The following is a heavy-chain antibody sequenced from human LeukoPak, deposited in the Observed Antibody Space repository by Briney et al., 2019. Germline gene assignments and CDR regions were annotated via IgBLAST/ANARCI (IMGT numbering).Heavy chain of an antibody. Sequence: PGGSLRLSCAASGFTFSNYGMTWVRQAPRKGLEWVSTISGSGHDTYYADSVKGRFTISRDNSKNTLYLQMNSLRAEDTALYYCAKATFKYYYDSSGYSLVAFDIWGQGTMVTVSS. J-gene: IGHJ3*02. CDR2: ISGSGHDT. D-gene: IGHD3-22*01. CDR1: GFTFSNYG. CDR3: AKATFKYYYDSSGYSLVAFDI. V-gene: IGHV3-23*01.